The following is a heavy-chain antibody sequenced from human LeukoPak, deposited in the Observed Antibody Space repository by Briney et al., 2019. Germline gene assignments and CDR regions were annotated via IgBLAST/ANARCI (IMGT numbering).Heavy chain of an antibody. Sequence: PGGSLRLSCAASGFTVSNNYMRWVRQAPGKGLEWVPLIYSGGGTYYADAVKGRFTISRDGSKNTLYLQMDSLRAEDTGVYYCARSNQADDYWGQGTLVTVSS. D-gene: IGHD1-14*01. J-gene: IGHJ4*02. CDR3: ARSNQADDY. CDR1: GFTVSNNY. V-gene: IGHV3-66*01. CDR2: IYSGGGT.